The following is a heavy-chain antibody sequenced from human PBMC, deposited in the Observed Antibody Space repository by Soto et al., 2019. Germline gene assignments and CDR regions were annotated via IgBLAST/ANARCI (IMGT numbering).Heavy chain of an antibody. CDR3: AKVLQAAVADLDS. J-gene: IGHJ4*02. Sequence: QVQLVESGGGVVQPGRSLRLSCAASGFTFSSYGMHWVRQAPGKGLEWVAVISYDGSNKYYADSVKGRFTISRDNSKNTLYLQMNSLRAEDTAVYYCAKVLQAAVADLDSWGQGTLVTVSS. V-gene: IGHV3-30*18. CDR1: GFTFSSYG. CDR2: ISYDGSNK. D-gene: IGHD6-19*01.